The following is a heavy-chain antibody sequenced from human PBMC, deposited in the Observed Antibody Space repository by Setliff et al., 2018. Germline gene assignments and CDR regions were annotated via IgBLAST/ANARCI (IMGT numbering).Heavy chain of an antibody. Sequence: PGGSLRLSCAASGFTFGDFAMTWVRQAPGKGLEWISYINTGDDIIYYAPSVKGRFTISRDNVKNSLFLQMNSLRAEDTAVYYCARGGYNFWSGYLNYWGQGTLVTVSS. V-gene: IGHV3-48*01. CDR3: ARGGYNFWSGYLNY. CDR1: GFTFGDFA. J-gene: IGHJ4*02. D-gene: IGHD3-3*01. CDR2: INTGDDII.